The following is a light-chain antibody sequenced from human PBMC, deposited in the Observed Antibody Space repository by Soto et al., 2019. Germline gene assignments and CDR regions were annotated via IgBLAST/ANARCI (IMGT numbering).Light chain of an antibody. CDR1: QSVSTY. Sequence: EIVLTQSPATLSLSPGDRATLSCRASQSVSTYLAWYQQKPGQAPSLLISDASNRATGIPARFSGSGSGTVFTLTISSLEPEDFAVYYCQQRSNWPVTFGQGTNVEIK. V-gene: IGKV3-11*01. CDR3: QQRSNWPVT. CDR2: DAS. J-gene: IGKJ1*01.